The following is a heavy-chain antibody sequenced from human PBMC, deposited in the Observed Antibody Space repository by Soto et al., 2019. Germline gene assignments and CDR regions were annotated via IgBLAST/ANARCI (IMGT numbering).Heavy chain of an antibody. D-gene: IGHD4-17*01. CDR1: GGSVSDKTYY. CDR2: VYYSGTT. CDR3: ARTTAVPNTLRSRYFFDY. V-gene: IGHV4-61*01. Sequence: PXETLSLTCSVSGGSVSDKTYYWSWIRQPRGKRLEWIGYVYYSGTTNYNPSLKSRVTISVDLSKNRFSLRLSSVTTADTALYYCARTTAVPNTLRSRYFFDYWGQGTLVTVSS. J-gene: IGHJ4*02.